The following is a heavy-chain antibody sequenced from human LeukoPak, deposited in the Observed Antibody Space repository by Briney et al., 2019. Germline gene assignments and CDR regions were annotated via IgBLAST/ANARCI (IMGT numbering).Heavy chain of an antibody. CDR3: ARGQIAVAGSVFDI. CDR2: INPNSGGT. D-gene: IGHD6-19*01. CDR1: GYTFTGYY. J-gene: IGHJ3*02. V-gene: IGHV1-2*04. Sequence: GASVKVSCKASGYTFTGYYMHWVRQAPGQGLEWMGWINPNSGGTNYAQKFQGWVTMTRDTSISTAYMELSRLRSDDTAVYYCARGQIAVAGSVFDIWGQGTVVTVSS.